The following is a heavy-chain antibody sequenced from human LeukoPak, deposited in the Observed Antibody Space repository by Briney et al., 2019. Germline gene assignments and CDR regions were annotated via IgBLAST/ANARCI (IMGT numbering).Heavy chain of an antibody. CDR3: ARGGVIPAD. CDR2: IYLSGST. J-gene: IGHJ4*02. Sequence: SSETLSLTCAVSGGSVSSSNWWTWVRQPPGKGLEWIGEIYLSGSTNYNPSLKSRVTISIDKSKNQFSLKLSSMTVADTAVYYCARGGVIPADWGQGTLVTVSS. CDR1: GGSVSSSNW. D-gene: IGHD2-2*01. V-gene: IGHV4-4*02.